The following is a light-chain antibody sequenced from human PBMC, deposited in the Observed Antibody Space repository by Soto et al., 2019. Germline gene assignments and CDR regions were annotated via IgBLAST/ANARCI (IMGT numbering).Light chain of an antibody. CDR3: QQRSNWIT. CDR2: DAS. J-gene: IGKJ5*01. V-gene: IGKV3-11*01. CDR1: QIVSTY. Sequence: DIVLTQSPATLSLSPGERATLSCWASQIVSTYLAWYQQKPGQAPRLLIYDASSRATGIPARFSGSGSGTDFTLTISSVEPEDFAVYYCQQRSNWITFGQGTRLEI.